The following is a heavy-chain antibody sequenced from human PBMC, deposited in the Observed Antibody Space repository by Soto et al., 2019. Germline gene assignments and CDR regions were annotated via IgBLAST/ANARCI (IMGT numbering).Heavy chain of an antibody. CDR3: ARARYYYDSSGYYYGPL. D-gene: IGHD3-22*01. CDR1: GFTFSSYS. CDR2: ISSSSSYI. V-gene: IGHV3-21*01. J-gene: IGHJ4*02. Sequence: GSLRLSCAASGFTFSSYSMNWVRQAPGKGLEWVSSISSSSSYIYYADSVKGRFTISRDNAKNSLYLQMNSLRAEDTAVYYCARARYYYDSSGYYYGPLWGQGTLVTVSS.